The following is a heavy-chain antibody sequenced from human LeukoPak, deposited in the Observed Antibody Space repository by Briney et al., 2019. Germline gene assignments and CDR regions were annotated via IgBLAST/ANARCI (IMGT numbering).Heavy chain of an antibody. V-gene: IGHV3-43*02. CDR1: GFTFDDYA. CDR2: ISGDGGTT. CDR3: ARSLPDYFDY. J-gene: IGHJ4*02. Sequence: GGSLRLSCAASGFTFDDYAMHWVRQAPGKGLEWVSLISGDGGTTYSADSVKGRFTISRDNSKNSLYLQMNSLRNETTALYYCARSLPDYFDYWGQGTLVTVSS.